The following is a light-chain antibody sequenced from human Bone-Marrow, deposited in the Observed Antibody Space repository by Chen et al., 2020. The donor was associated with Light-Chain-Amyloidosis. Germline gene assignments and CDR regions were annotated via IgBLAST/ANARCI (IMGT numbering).Light chain of an antibody. CDR1: SGINVGAYR. CDR2: YKSDSDR. CDR3: LIWHSGAWV. Sequence: QAVLTQSSSLSASPGASASLTCTLRSGINVGAYRIYWFQQKPGSPPQYLLRYKSDSDRKQGSGVPSRFSGSTDSSANAVILLISGLPSEDDADYYCLIWHSGAWVFGGGTKLSVL. J-gene: IGLJ3*02. V-gene: IGLV5-45*02.